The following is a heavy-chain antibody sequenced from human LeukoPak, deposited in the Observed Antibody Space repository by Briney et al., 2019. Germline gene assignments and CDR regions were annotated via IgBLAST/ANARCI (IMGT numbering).Heavy chain of an antibody. CDR2: INWNSGSR. CDR1: GFTFADYA. V-gene: IGHV3-9*01. D-gene: IGHD2-15*01. J-gene: IGHJ4*02. Sequence: GGSLRLSCAASGFTFADYAMHWVRQAPGQGLEWVSGINWNSGSRGYADSVKGRVTITRDNAKNSLYLQMNSLRAEDTALYYCAKDSDGRGYYFDYWGQGTLVTVSS. CDR3: AKDSDGRGYYFDY.